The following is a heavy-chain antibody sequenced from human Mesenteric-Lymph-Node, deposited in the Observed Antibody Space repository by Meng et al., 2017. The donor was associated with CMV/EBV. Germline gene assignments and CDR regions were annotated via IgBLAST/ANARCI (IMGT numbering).Heavy chain of an antibody. CDR3: AITGLDGSYFDY. Sequence: CKVSENTFNGYCINWVRQAPGQGLEWMGWINLSSGGPNYARKFQGRISMTRYTSTSTAYMELSILRSDDTAIYYCAITGLDGSYFDYWGQGTLVTVSS. V-gene: IGHV1-2*02. CDR2: INLSSGGP. D-gene: IGHD2-8*02. J-gene: IGHJ4*02. CDR1: ENTFNGYC.